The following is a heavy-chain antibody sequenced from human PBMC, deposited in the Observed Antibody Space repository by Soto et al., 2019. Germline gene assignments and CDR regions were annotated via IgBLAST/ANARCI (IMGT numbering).Heavy chain of an antibody. CDR2: LYNDERT. Sequence: PSETLSLTCTVSGDSVSSHYWSWIRQPAGKGLEWLGRLYNDERTNYNPSLKSRVTMSMNTSENQFSLKLTSVTAADSAVYFCAREPLAHSYFDFWGQGILVTVSS. CDR1: GDSVSSHY. V-gene: IGHV4-4*07. CDR3: AREPLAHSYFDF. J-gene: IGHJ4*02.